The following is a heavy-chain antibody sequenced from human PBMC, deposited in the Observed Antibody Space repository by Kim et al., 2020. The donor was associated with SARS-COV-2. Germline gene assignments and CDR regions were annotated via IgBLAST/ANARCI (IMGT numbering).Heavy chain of an antibody. Sequence: GGSLRLSCAASGFTFSSYSMNWVRQTPGKGLEWVSSISSSSNYIFYADSVKGRFTVSRDNAKNSLYLQMNSLRAEDTAVYYCARGGNEGSGEEYYYYYNGMDVWGQGTTVTVSS. CDR3: ARGGNEGSGEEYYYYYNGMDV. J-gene: IGHJ6*02. CDR1: GFTFSSYS. D-gene: IGHD3-10*01. CDR2: ISSSSNYI. V-gene: IGHV3-21*01.